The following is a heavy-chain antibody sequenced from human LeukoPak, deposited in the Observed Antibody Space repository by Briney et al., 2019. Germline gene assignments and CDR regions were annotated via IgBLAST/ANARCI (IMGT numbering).Heavy chain of an antibody. CDR3: ARDEDHNPLVH. Sequence: ASVKVSCKASGYTFTGSYMHWVRQAPGQGLEWMGWISLYNVNTKYAQKLQGRVTMTTETSTDTARMELRSLRSDDTAVYYCARDEDHNPLVHWGQGTLVTVSS. V-gene: IGHV1-18*04. CDR1: GYTFTGSY. J-gene: IGHJ4*02. CDR2: ISLYNVNT.